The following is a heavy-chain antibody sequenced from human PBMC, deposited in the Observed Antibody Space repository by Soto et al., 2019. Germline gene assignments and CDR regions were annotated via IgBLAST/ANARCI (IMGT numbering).Heavy chain of an antibody. CDR3: VRVAGYGSGGRRFDP. Sequence: QVQLMQSGTEVAKPGASVKVSCKTSGKTVGTYGLSWVRQAPGQGLEWMGWIVGDSGATIYAQKFQGRVTMYTDTSATRAYMELRSLTSDDSALYSCVRVAGYGSGGRRFDPWGQGTRVSVSS. D-gene: IGHD3-10*01. CDR1: GKTVGTYG. J-gene: IGHJ5*02. V-gene: IGHV1-18*01. CDR2: IVGDSGAT.